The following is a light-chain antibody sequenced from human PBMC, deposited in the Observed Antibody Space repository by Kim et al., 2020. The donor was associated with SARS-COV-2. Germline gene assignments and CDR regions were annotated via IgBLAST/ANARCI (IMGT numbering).Light chain of an antibody. CDR1: SSDGGGYNY. CDR3: CSYAGSYTFYV. CDR2: DVS. J-gene: IGLJ1*01. V-gene: IGLV2-11*01. Sequence: LGTISCTGTSSDGGGYNYVSWYQQHPGKAPKLMIYDVSKRPSGVPDRFSGSKSGNTASLTISGLQAEDEADYYCCSYAGSYTFYVFGTGTKVTVL.